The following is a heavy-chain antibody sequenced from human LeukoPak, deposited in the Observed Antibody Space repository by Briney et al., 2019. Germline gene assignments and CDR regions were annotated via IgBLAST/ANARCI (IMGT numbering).Heavy chain of an antibody. CDR1: GGSINNYY. CDR3: ARDPPEDLAIAFDI. D-gene: IGHD3-3*02. Sequence: PSETLSLTCTVSGGSINNYYWDWIRQPPGKGLEWIGQIHYTGTSKYNSSLKSRVNISIDTSKNQFSLRLTSVTAADTAVYYCARDPPEDLAIAFDIWGQGTMVTVSS. J-gene: IGHJ3*02. V-gene: IGHV4-59*01. CDR2: IHYTGTS.